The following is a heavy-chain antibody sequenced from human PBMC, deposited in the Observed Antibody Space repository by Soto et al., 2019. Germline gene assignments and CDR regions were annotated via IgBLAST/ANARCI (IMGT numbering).Heavy chain of an antibody. CDR2: MNPNSGNT. V-gene: IGHV1-8*01. CDR3: ARGRYCSGGSCYSGFDYYGMDV. J-gene: IGHJ6*02. Sequence: QVQLVQSGAEVKKPGASVKVSCKASGYTFTSYDINWVRQATGQGLEWMGWMNPNSGNTGYAQKFQGRVTMTRNTSISTAYMELSSLRSADTAVYYCARGRYCSGGSCYSGFDYYGMDVWGQGTTVTVSS. CDR1: GYTFTSYD. D-gene: IGHD2-15*01.